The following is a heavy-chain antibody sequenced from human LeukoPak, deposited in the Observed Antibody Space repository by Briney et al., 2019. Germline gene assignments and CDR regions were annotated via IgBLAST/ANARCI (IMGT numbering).Heavy chain of an antibody. Sequence: GASVKVSCKASGYTFTSYGISWVRQAPGQGLEWMGWISAYNGNTNYAQKLQGRVTMTTDTSTSTAYMELRSLRSDDTAVYYCARDPHYYDSSGYIPFDYWGQGTLVTVSS. CDR1: GYTFTSYG. V-gene: IGHV1-18*01. D-gene: IGHD3-22*01. CDR3: ARDPHYYDSSGYIPFDY. CDR2: ISAYNGNT. J-gene: IGHJ4*02.